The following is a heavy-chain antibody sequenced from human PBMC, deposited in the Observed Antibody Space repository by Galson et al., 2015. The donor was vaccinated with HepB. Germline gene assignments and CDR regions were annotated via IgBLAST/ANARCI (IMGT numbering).Heavy chain of an antibody. CDR1: GYTLTELS. D-gene: IGHD6-19*01. CDR2: FDPEDGET. V-gene: IGHV1-24*01. J-gene: IGHJ4*02. Sequence: SVKVSCKVSGYTLTELSMHWVRQAPGKGLEWMGGFDPEDGETIYAQKFQGRVTMTEDTSTDTAYMELSSLRSEDTAVYYCATDPERWGGIAVAGGFDYWGQGTLVTVSS. CDR3: ATDPERWGGIAVAGGFDY.